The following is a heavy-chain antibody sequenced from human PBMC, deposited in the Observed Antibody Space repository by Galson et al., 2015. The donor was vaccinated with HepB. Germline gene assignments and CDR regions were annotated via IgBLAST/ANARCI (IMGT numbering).Heavy chain of an antibody. V-gene: IGHV1-69*04. CDR1: GGTFSSYA. CDR3: ARVHESGYDWGVWFDY. D-gene: IGHD5-12*01. CDR2: IIPILGIA. J-gene: IGHJ4*02. Sequence: SVKVSCKASGGTFSSYAISWVRQAPGQGLEWMGRIIPILGIANYAQKFQGRVTITADKSTSTAYMELSSLRSEDTAVYYCARVHESGYDWGVWFDYWGQGTLVTVSS.